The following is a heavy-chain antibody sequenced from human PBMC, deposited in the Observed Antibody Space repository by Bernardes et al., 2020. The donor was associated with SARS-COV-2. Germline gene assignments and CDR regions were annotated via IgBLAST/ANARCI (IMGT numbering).Heavy chain of an antibody. CDR3: ARGRDCGGGSCDGYPYYGLDV. D-gene: IGHD2-15*01. CDR2: SNRDGSST. Sequence: GGTLRLSCGASGFTFSDSCMHWVRQAPGKGLVWVARSNRDGSSTNYADSVKGRFTISRDNAKNTLYLQMNSLRAEDSAVYFCARGRDCGGGSCDGYPYYGLDVWGQGATVTVSS. J-gene: IGHJ6*02. V-gene: IGHV3-74*01. CDR1: GFTFSDSC.